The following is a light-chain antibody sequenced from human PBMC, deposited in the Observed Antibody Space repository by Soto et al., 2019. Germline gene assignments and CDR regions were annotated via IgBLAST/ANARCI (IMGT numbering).Light chain of an antibody. J-gene: IGLJ1*01. CDR3: SSYTSRNTLDYV. CDR1: RSNIGAGYD. Sequence: QSVLTQPPSVSGAPGQRVTFSCTGSRSNIGAGYDVHWYQQFAGTAPKLLIYGNSNRPSGVPDRFSGSKSGTSASLAITGLQAEDEADYYCSSYTSRNTLDYVFGTGTKLTVL. CDR2: GNS. V-gene: IGLV1-40*01.